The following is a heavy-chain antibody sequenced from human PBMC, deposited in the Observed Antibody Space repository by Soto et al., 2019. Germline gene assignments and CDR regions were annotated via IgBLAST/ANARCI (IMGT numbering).Heavy chain of an antibody. J-gene: IGHJ4*02. CDR3: ARRYCSGGSCYFDY. CDR1: GGSISSGGYS. V-gene: IGHV4-30-2*02. CDR2: IYHSGST. D-gene: IGHD2-15*01. Sequence: PSETLSLTCAVSGGSISSGGYSWSWIRQPPGKGLEWIGYIYHSGSTYYNPSLKSRVTISVDTSKNQFSLKLSSVTAADTAVYYCARRYCSGGSCYFDYWGQGTLVTVSS.